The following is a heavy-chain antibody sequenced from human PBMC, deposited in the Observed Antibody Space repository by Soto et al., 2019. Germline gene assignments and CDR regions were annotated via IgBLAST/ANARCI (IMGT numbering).Heavy chain of an antibody. CDR3: ARGRDSYGDYDP. D-gene: IGHD4-17*01. Sequence: QVQLQESGPGLVKPSETLSLTCTVSGGSISSYYWSWIRQPPGKGLEWIGYIYYSGSTNYNPSLKSRVTISVDTSKNQFSLKLSSVTAADTAVYYCARGRDSYGDYDPWGQGTLVTVSS. CDR2: IYYSGST. J-gene: IGHJ5*02. CDR1: GGSISSYY. V-gene: IGHV4-59*01.